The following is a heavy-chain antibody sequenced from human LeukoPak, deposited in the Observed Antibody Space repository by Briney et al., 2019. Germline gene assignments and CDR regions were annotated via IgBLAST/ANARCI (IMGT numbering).Heavy chain of an antibody. D-gene: IGHD2-15*01. V-gene: IGHV3-30*04. J-gene: IGHJ5*02. CDR2: LSYDGSNK. CDR1: GFPFRSYA. CDR3: ARESYCSGGSCYSGWFDP. Sequence: GGSLGLSCAASGFPFRSYAMHWGRQAPGKGVERGAVLSYDGSNKYYADSVKGRFTISKDNSKNTLYLQMNSLRAEDTAVYYCARESYCSGGSCYSGWFDPWGQGTLVTVSS.